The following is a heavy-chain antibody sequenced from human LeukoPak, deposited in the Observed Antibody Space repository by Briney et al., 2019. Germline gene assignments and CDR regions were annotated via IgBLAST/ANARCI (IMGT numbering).Heavy chain of an antibody. J-gene: IGHJ4*02. CDR3: ARRDPYDSSGYYGPPFDY. D-gene: IGHD3-22*01. V-gene: IGHV5-51*01. CDR2: IYPGDSDT. CDR1: GYSFTSYW. Sequence: GESLKISCKGSGYSFTSYWIGWVRQMPGKGLEWMGIIYPGDSDTRYSPSFQGQVTISADKSISTAYLQWSSLKASDTAMYYCARRDPYDSSGYYGPPFDYWGQGTLVTASS.